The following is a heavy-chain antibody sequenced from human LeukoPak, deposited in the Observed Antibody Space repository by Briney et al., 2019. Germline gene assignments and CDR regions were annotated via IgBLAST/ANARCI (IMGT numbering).Heavy chain of an antibody. CDR3: AKVYYGSGSHGPFDY. V-gene: IGHV3-30*02. D-gene: IGHD3-10*01. J-gene: IGHJ4*02. Sequence: GGSLRLSCAASGFTFSSYGMHWVRQAPGKGLEWVAFIRYDGSNKYYADSVKGRFTISRDNSKNTLYLQMSSLRAEDTAVYYCAKVYYGSGSHGPFDYWGQGTLVTVSS. CDR1: GFTFSSYG. CDR2: IRYDGSNK.